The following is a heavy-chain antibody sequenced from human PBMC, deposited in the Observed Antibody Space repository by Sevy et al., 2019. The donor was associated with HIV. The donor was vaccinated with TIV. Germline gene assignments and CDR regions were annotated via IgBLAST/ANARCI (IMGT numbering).Heavy chain of an antibody. J-gene: IGHJ3*02. CDR2: INHSGST. Sequence: SETLSLTCAVYGGSFSGYYWSWIRQPPGKGLEWIGEINHSGSTNYNPSLRSRVTISVDTSKNQFSLKLSSVTAADTAVDYCARGRRFDDSSGSEFAFDIWGQGTMVTVSS. CDR1: GGSFSGYY. CDR3: ARGRRFDDSSGSEFAFDI. V-gene: IGHV4-34*01. D-gene: IGHD3-22*01.